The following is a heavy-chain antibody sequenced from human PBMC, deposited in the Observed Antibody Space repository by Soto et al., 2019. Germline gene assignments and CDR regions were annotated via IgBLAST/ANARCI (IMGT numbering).Heavy chain of an antibody. V-gene: IGHV1-69*02. Sequence: QVQLVQSGAEVKKPGSSVKVSCKASGGTLSSYTISWVRQAPGQGLEWMGRIIPILGIANYAQKFHGRVTITADKSTSTAYMELSSLRSEDTAVYYCARGGGVAGKPEEYWGQGTLVTVSS. CDR2: IIPILGIA. J-gene: IGHJ4*02. D-gene: IGHD6-19*01. CDR3: ARGGGVAGKPEEY. CDR1: GGTLSSYT.